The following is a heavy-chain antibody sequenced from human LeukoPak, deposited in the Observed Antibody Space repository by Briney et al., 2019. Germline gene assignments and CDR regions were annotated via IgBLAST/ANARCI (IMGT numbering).Heavy chain of an antibody. Sequence: GGSLRLSCAASGFTFSDYSMNWVRQAPGRGLEGVSAISGSGGSTYYADSVKGRFTISRDNSKNTLYLQMNSLRAEDTAVYYCAETGITMVRGVIGFHYWGQGTLVTVSS. V-gene: IGHV3-23*01. J-gene: IGHJ4*02. CDR1: GFTFSDYS. CDR2: ISGSGGST. CDR3: AETGITMVRGVIGFHY. D-gene: IGHD3-10*01.